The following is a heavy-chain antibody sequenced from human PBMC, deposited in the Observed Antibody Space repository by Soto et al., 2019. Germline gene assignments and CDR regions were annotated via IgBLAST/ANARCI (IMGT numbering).Heavy chain of an antibody. CDR1: GGSISSSSYY. D-gene: IGHD5-18*01. J-gene: IGHJ4*02. Sequence: QLQLQESGPGLVKPSETLSLTCTVSGGSISSSSYYWGWIRQPPGKGLEWIGSIYYSGSTYYNPSLKSRVTISVDTSKNQFSLKLSSVTAADTAVYYCAADTAMGAGTGYWGQGTLVTVSS. CDR3: AADTAMGAGTGY. CDR2: IYYSGST. V-gene: IGHV4-39*01.